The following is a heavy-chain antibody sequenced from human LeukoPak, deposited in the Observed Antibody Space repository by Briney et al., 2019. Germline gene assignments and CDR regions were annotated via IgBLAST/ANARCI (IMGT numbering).Heavy chain of an antibody. Sequence: SVKVSCKASGGTFSSYAISWVRQAPGQGLEWMGRIIPIFGIANYAQKFQGRVTITADKSTSTAYMELSSLRSEDTAVYYSARGGSDAEYFQHWGQGTLVTVSS. J-gene: IGHJ1*01. CDR1: GGTFSSYA. CDR3: ARGGSDAEYFQH. V-gene: IGHV1-69*04. D-gene: IGHD2-15*01. CDR2: IIPIFGIA.